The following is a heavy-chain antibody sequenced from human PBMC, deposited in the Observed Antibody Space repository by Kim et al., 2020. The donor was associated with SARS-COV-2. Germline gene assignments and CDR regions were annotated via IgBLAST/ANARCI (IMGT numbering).Heavy chain of an antibody. CDR3: ARDRYSSSTPPYYYGMDV. V-gene: IGHV1-69*04. Sequence: QGRVTITADKSTSTAYMELSSLRSEDTAVYYCARDRYSSSTPPYYYGMDVWGQGTTVTVSS. D-gene: IGHD6-6*01. J-gene: IGHJ6*02.